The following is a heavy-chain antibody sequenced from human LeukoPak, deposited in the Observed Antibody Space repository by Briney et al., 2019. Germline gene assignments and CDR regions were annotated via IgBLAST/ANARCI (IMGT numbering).Heavy chain of an antibody. CDR3: ASAKFDY. V-gene: IGHV3-48*04. CDR1: GFTFSRYS. J-gene: IGHJ4*02. CDR2: ITNSSNNI. Sequence: GGSLRLSCAASGFTFSRYSMNWVRQAPGKGLEWVSYITNSSNNIYYADSVKGRFTVSRDNAKNSLYLQMNSLRAEDTAVYYCASAKFDYRGQGTLVTVSS.